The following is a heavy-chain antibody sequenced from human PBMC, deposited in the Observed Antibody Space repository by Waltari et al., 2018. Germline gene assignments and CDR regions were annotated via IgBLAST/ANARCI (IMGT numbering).Heavy chain of an antibody. V-gene: IGHV7-4-1*02. CDR3: ARGLRFTESLDS. Sequence: QVQLVQPVSELKKPGSSVIISCTASGYTFSTYAINWVRHAPGPGPQWMGWIHPSTGNPTYARDFIGRFVFSLDSSVTTAYLEISDLKTEDTAVYYCARGLRFTESLDSWGRGTLVTVSS. CDR1: GYTFSTYA. D-gene: IGHD4-4*01. CDR2: IHPSTGNP. J-gene: IGHJ4*02.